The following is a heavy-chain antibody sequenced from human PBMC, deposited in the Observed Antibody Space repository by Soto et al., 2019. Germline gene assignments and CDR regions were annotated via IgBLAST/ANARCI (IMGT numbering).Heavy chain of an antibody. V-gene: IGHV3-23*01. CDR1: GYTFSTFA. CDR2: IGGSGSGGAI. J-gene: IGHJ5*01. Sequence: EIQLLESGGGLVQPGGSLTLSCVGSGYTFSTFAMSWVRQAPGRGLEWVAAIGGSGSGGAIYHEDSVKGRFTISRDNSKDALLLQTSSLRPEDTAIYYCVRDTVKYNAGIRFESWGQGTVVTVS. CDR3: VRDTVKYNAGIRFES. D-gene: IGHD1-20*01.